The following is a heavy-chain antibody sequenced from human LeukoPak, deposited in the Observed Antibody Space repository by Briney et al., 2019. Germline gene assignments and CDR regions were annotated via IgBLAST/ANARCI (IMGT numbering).Heavy chain of an antibody. CDR3: AKDSVVVAATDTAFDY. D-gene: IGHD2-15*01. V-gene: IGHV3-23*01. J-gene: IGHJ4*02. CDR2: ISGSGGST. CDR1: GFTFSSYA. Sequence: PGGSLRLSCAASGFTFSSYAMSWVRQAPGKGLEWVSAISGSGGSTYYADSVKGRFTISRDNSKNTLYLQMNSLRAEDTAVYYCAKDSVVVAATDTAFDYWGQGTLVTVSS.